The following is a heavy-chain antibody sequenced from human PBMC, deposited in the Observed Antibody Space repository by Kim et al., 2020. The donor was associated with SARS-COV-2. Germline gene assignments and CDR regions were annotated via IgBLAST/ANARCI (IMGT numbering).Heavy chain of an antibody. CDR2: ISGSGTNT. V-gene: IGHV3-23*01. D-gene: IGHD6-19*01. CDR1: GFTFSSYA. CDR3: AKDRGAYSSGWYSGGYYFDY. J-gene: IGHJ4*02. Sequence: GGSLRLSCAASGFTFSSYAMSWVRQAPGKGLEWVSAISGSGTNTYYADSVKGRFTISRDNSRNTLYLQMNRLRAEDTAVYYCAKDRGAYSSGWYSGGYYFDYWGQGTLVTVSS.